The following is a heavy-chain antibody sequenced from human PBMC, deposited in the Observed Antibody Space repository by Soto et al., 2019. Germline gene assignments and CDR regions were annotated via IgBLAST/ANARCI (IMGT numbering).Heavy chain of an antibody. V-gene: IGHV1-2*04. CDR2: INPNSGGT. CDR3: ARDYCISTSCYSVYGMDV. Sequence: GASVKVSCKVSGYTLTELSMHWVRQAPGQGLEWMGWINPNSGGTNYAQKFQGWVTMTRDTSISTAYMELSRLRSDDTAVYYCARDYCISTSCYSVYGMDVWGQGTTVTVSS. J-gene: IGHJ6*02. D-gene: IGHD2-2*02. CDR1: GYTLTELS.